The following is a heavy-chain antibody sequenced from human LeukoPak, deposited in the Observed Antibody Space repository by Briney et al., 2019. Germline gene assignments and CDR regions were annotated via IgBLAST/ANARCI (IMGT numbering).Heavy chain of an antibody. V-gene: IGHV3-7*01. D-gene: IGHD4-17*01. CDR2: IKQDGREK. J-gene: IGHJ4*03. CDR3: ARVYGGKGGVFDY. CDR1: GFTFSAYW. Sequence: GGSLGLSCAASGFTFSAYWMTWVRQAPGKGLEWVANIKQDGREKYFVDSVRGRFTISRDNAKNSVSLQMNSLRTEDTAVYYCARVYGGKGGVFDYWGPGTTVTVSS.